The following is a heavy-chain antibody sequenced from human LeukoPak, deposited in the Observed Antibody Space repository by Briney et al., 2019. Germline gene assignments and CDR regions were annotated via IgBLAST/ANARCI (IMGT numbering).Heavy chain of an antibody. CDR3: ARALADNRGYYLGFDY. Sequence: PGRSLRLSCAASGFTFSDYYMGWIRQAPGKGLEWISYITNNNGAMFYAGSVEGRLTIFRDNAKNSLYLQMNSLRPDDTAVYYCARALADNRGYYLGFDYWGQGTLVTVSS. D-gene: IGHD3-22*01. CDR1: GFTFSDYY. CDR2: ITNNNGAM. J-gene: IGHJ4*02. V-gene: IGHV3-11*04.